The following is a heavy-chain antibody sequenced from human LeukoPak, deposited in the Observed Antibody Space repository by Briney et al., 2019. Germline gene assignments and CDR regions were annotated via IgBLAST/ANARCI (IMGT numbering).Heavy chain of an antibody. Sequence: QSGGSLRLSCAASGFTFSNYGLTWVRQAPGKGLEWVSTISGAGGVTYYADSVKGRFTISRDNSKNTLYVQMNSLRAEDTATYFCARDKYNSAWSHKWLDPWGQGTRVTVSS. CDR1: GFTFSNYG. V-gene: IGHV3-23*01. CDR3: ARDKYNSAWSHKWLDP. J-gene: IGHJ5*02. D-gene: IGHD3-22*01. CDR2: ISGAGGVT.